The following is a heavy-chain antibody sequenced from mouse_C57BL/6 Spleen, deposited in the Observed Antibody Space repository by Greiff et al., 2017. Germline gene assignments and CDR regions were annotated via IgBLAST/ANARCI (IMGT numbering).Heavy chain of an antibody. CDR2: INPNNGGT. CDR3: ARGENYYGSSPWYFDY. V-gene: IGHV1-22*01. Sequence: VQLQQSGPELVKPGASVKMSCKASGYTFTDYNMHWVKQSHGKSLEWIGYINPNNGGTSYNQKFKGKATLTVNKSSSTAYMELRSLTSEDSAVYYCARGENYYGSSPWYFDYWGQGTTLTVSS. D-gene: IGHD1-1*01. J-gene: IGHJ2*01. CDR1: GYTFTDYN.